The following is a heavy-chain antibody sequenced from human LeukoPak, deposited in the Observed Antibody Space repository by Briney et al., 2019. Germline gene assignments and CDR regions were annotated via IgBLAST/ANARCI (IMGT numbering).Heavy chain of an antibody. V-gene: IGHV4-4*07. CDR1: AGSVSSHF. J-gene: IGHJ5*02. CDR3: ARETLPTYYYGSGSPFDP. CDR2: IYTSGST. D-gene: IGHD3-10*01. Sequence: LETLSFTCTVSAGSVSSHFWSWMRQPAGKGLEWIGRIYTSGSTNYNPSLKSRVTMSVDTSKNQFSLKLSSVTAADTAAYYCARETLPTYYYGSGSPFDPWSQGTLVTVYS.